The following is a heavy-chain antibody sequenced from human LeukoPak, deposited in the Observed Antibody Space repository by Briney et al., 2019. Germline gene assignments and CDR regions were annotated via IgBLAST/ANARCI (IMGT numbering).Heavy chain of an antibody. CDR3: ARGLLGFMRSDYSNYWDNWFDP. D-gene: IGHD4-11*01. Sequence: ASVKVSCKASGYTFTIYDINWVRQATGQGLEWMGWMNPNNGNTGYAQKFQGRVTITRNTYINTAYMELSSLKSEDTAVYYCARGLLGFMRSDYSNYWDNWFDPWGQGTLVTVSS. CDR1: GYTFTIYD. CDR2: MNPNNGNT. V-gene: IGHV1-8*03. J-gene: IGHJ5*02.